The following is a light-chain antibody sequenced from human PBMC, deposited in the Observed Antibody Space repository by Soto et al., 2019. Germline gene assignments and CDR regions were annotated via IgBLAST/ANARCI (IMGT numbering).Light chain of an antibody. CDR3: SSYAGSNNYVV. V-gene: IGLV2-8*01. Sequence: QSALTQPPSASGSPGQSVTISCTGTSSDIGTYNFVSWYQQHPGKAPKLIIYEVTKRPSGVPDRFSGSKSCITASLTVSGLQAEDEADYYCSSYAGSNNYVVFGGGTKLTVL. CDR1: SSDIGTYNF. CDR2: EVT. J-gene: IGLJ2*01.